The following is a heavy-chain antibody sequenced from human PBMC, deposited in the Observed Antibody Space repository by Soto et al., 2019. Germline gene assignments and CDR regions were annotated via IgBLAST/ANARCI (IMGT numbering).Heavy chain of an antibody. Sequence: EVQLLESGGGLVQPGGSLRLSCAASGFTFGSSAINWVRQAPGKGLEWVSSISASGGSTYFADFVKGRFTISRDNSKYTLYLQMNSLRAEDTAVYYCAKSGKGYFFDYWGQGTLVTVSS. J-gene: IGHJ4*02. D-gene: IGHD3-10*01. CDR2: ISASGGST. CDR1: GFTFGSSA. CDR3: AKSGKGYFFDY. V-gene: IGHV3-23*01.